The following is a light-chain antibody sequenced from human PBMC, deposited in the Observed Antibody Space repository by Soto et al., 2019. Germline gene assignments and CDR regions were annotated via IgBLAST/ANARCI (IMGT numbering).Light chain of an antibody. J-gene: IGKJ1*01. CDR1: QSISSY. CDR3: QQSYSTSVT. V-gene: IGKV1-39*01. Sequence: GGRVTITCRASQSISSYLNWYQQKPGKAPKLLIYAASSLQSGVPSRFSGSGSGTDFTLTISSLQPEDFATYYCQQSYSTSVTFGQGTKVDIK. CDR2: AAS.